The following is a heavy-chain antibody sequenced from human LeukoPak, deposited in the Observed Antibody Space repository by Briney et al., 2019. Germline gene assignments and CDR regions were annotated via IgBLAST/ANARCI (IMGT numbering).Heavy chain of an antibody. D-gene: IGHD6-19*01. J-gene: IGHJ4*02. CDR2: ISYDGSNK. Sequence: GRSLRLSCAASGFTFSSYGMHWVRQAPGKGLEWVAVISYDGSNKYYAHSVKGRFTISRDNSKNTLYLQMNSLRAEDTAVYYCAKDPSRIAVAGLIDYWGQGTLVTVSS. CDR3: AKDPSRIAVAGLIDY. V-gene: IGHV3-30*18. CDR1: GFTFSSYG.